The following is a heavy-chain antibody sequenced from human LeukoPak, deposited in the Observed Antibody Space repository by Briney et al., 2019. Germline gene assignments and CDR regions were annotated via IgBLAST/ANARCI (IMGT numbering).Heavy chain of an antibody. CDR2: ISSSSSTI. V-gene: IGHV3-48*01. J-gene: IGHJ6*02. CDR3: ARVGVGYYYDSSGYGMDV. Sequence: PGGSLRLSCAASGFTFSSYSMNWVRQAPGKGLEWVSYISSSSSTIYYADSVKGRFTISRGNAKNSLYLQMNSLRAEDTAVYYCARVGVGYYYDSSGYGMDVWGQGTTVTVSS. CDR1: GFTFSSYS. D-gene: IGHD3-22*01.